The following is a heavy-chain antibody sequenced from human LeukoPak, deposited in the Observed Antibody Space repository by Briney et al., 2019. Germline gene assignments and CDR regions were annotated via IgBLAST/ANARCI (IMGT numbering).Heavy chain of an antibody. CDR2: IYTSGST. V-gene: IGHV4-4*07. CDR1: GGSISSYY. CDR3: ARGLARDAWGYSRFDY. J-gene: IGHJ4*02. Sequence: PSETLSLTCTVSGGSISSYYWSWIRQPAGKGLEWIGRIYTSGSTNYNPSLKSRVTMSVDTSKNQFSLKLSSVTAADTAVYYCARGLARDAWGYSRFDYWGQGTLVTVSS. D-gene: IGHD3-16*01.